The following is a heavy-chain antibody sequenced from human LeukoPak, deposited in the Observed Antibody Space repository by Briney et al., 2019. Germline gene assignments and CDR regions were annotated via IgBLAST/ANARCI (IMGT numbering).Heavy chain of an antibody. CDR3: ARVLWFGAYNFDY. V-gene: IGHV4-38-2*01. CDR2: IYHSGST. CDR1: GYSISSGYY. Sequence: SETLSLTCAVSGYSISSGYYWGWIRQPPGNGLEWIGSIYHSGSTYYNPSLKSRVTISVDTSKNQFSLKLSSVTAADTAVYYCARVLWFGAYNFDYWGQGTLVTVSS. J-gene: IGHJ4*02. D-gene: IGHD3-10*01.